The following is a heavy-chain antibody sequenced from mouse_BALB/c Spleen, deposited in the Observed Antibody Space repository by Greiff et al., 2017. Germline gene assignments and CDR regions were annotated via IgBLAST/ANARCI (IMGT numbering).Heavy chain of an antibody. CDR1: GYTFTSYV. Sequence: VQLQQSGPELVKPGASVKMSCKASGYTFTSYVMHWVKQKPGQGLEWIGYINPYNDGTKYNEKFKGKATLTSDKSSSTAYMELSSLTSEDSAVYYCARGRGNYPGTFFAYWGQGTLVTVSA. CDR3: ARGRGNYPGTFFAY. V-gene: IGHV1-14*01. CDR2: INPYNDGT. J-gene: IGHJ3*01. D-gene: IGHD2-1*01.